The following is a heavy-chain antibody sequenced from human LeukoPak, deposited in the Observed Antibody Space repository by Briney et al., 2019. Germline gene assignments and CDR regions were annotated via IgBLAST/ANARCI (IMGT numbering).Heavy chain of an antibody. V-gene: IGHV1-8*01. CDR3: ARRKGVVLRYFDWLLKRNNWFDP. CDR1: GYTFTSYD. Sequence: ASVKVSCKASGYTFTSYDINWVRQATGQGLEWMGWMNLNSGNTGYAQKFQGRDTMTRNTSISTAYMELSSLRSEDTAVYYCARRKGVVLRYFDWLLKRNNWFDPWGQGTLVTVSS. CDR2: MNLNSGNT. J-gene: IGHJ5*02. D-gene: IGHD3-9*01.